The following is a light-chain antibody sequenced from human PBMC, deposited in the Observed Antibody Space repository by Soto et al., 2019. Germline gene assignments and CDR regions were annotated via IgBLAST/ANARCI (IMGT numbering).Light chain of an antibody. CDR3: HQYSNWPPWT. V-gene: IGKV3-15*01. Sequence: EIVMTQSPATLSVSPGERATLSCRASQSVSSNLAWYQQKPGQAPRLLIYGASTRATGIPARFSGSGSGTEFTLNISSLQSEDYPVYYCHQYSNWPPWTFGQGTKVEL. CDR1: QSVSSN. J-gene: IGKJ1*01. CDR2: GAS.